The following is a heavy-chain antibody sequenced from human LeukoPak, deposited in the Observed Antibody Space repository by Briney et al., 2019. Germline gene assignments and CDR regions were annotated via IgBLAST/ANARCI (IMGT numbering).Heavy chain of an antibody. CDR3: ASNSPNSSGYSDAFDI. V-gene: IGHV1-18*01. Sequence: GASVKVSCKASGYTFTSYGISWVRQAPGQGLEWMGWISAYNGNTNYAQKLQGRVTMTTDTSTSTVYMELSSLRSEDTAVYYCASNSPNSSGYSDAFDIWGQGTMVTVSS. J-gene: IGHJ3*02. CDR2: ISAYNGNT. CDR1: GYTFTSYG. D-gene: IGHD3-22*01.